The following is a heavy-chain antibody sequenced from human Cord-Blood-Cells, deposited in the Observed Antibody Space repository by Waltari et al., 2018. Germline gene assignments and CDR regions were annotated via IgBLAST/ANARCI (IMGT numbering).Heavy chain of an antibody. V-gene: IGHV3-30-3*01. CDR3: ARGSIAARLDY. CDR1: GFTFSSYA. J-gene: IGHJ4*02. D-gene: IGHD6-6*01. CDR2: ISYDGSNK. Sequence: QVQLVESGGGVVQPGRSLRISCAASGFTFSSYAMHWVRQAPGKGLEWVAVISYDGSNKYYADSVKGRFTISRDNSKNTLYLQMNSLRAEDTAVYYCARGSIAARLDYWGQGTLFTVSS.